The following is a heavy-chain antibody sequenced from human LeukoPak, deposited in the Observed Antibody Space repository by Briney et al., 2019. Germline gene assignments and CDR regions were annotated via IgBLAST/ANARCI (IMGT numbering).Heavy chain of an antibody. J-gene: IGHJ5*02. CDR2: MNPNSGNT. CDR3: ARGRRTYSSIWCYWFDP. CDR1: GYIFTNYD. V-gene: IGHV1-8*03. D-gene: IGHD6-13*01. Sequence: ASVKVSCKASGYIFTNYDINWVRQAPGQGLEWMGWMNPNSGNTGYAQKFQGRVNITRDTSITTAYMELSSLRSEDTAFYYCARGRRTYSSIWCYWFDPWGQGTLVTVSS.